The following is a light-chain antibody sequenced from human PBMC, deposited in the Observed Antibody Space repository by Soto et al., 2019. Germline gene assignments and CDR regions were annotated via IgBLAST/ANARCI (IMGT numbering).Light chain of an antibody. CDR2: DVS. CDR1: SSDVGGYNY. J-gene: IGLJ1*01. Sequence: QSVLTQPASVSGSPGQSFTISCTGTSSDVGGYNYVSWYQQHPGKAPKLMIYDVSNWPSGASNRFSGSKSGNTASLTISGLQAEDEADYYCSSYTNSSPYVFGTGTKVTVL. CDR3: SSYTNSSPYV. V-gene: IGLV2-14*01.